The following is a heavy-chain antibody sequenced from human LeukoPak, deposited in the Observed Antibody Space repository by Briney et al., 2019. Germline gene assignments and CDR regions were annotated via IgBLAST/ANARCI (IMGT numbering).Heavy chain of an antibody. V-gene: IGHV4-34*01. D-gene: IGHD3-22*01. CDR2: INHSGST. CDR3: ARGGLYYYDSSGYRRHYFDY. CDR1: GGSFSGYY. Sequence: SETLSLTCAVYGGSFSGYYWSWIRQPPGKGLEWIGEINHSGSTNYNPSLKSRVTISVDTSKDQFSLKLSSVTAADTAVYYCARGGLYYYDSSGYRRHYFDYWGQGTLVTVCS. J-gene: IGHJ4*02.